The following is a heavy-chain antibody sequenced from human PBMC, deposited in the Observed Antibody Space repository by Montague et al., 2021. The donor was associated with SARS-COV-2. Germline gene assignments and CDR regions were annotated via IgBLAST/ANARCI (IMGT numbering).Heavy chain of an antibody. CDR2: IYYSGST. D-gene: IGHD3-9*01. J-gene: IGHJ5*02. CDR3: ARSPTYYHILTGYFNGPNWFDP. CDR1: GGSISSSSYY. V-gene: IGHV4-39*01. Sequence: SETLSLTCTVSGGSISSSSYYWGWIRQPPGKGLEWIGSIYYSGSTYYNPSLKSRVTISVDTSKNQFSLELSSVTAADTAVYYCARSPTYYHILTGYFNGPNWFDPWGQGTLVTVSS.